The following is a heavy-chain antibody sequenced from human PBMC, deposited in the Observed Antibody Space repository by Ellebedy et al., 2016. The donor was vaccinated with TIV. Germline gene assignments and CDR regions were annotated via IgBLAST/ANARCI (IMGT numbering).Heavy chain of an antibody. D-gene: IGHD1-26*01. Sequence: AASVKVSCKASGYTFTGYYMHWARQAPGQGLEWMGWINPNSGGTNYAQKFQGRVTMTRDTSISTAYMELSSLRSEDTAVYYCARERVGSREIDAFDIWGQGTMVTVSS. CDR3: ARERVGSREIDAFDI. J-gene: IGHJ3*02. CDR2: INPNSGGT. V-gene: IGHV1-2*02. CDR1: GYTFTGYY.